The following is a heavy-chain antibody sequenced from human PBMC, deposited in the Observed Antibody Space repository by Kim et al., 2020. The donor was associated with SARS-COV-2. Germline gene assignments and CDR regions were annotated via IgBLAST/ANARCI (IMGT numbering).Heavy chain of an antibody. V-gene: IGHV1-18*01. CDR1: GYTFTSYG. CDR3: ARRSSSWTFSAFDI. CDR2: FSAYSGIT. D-gene: IGHD6-13*01. Sequence: ASVKVSCKASGYTFTSYGISWVRQAPGQGLEWMGWFSAYSGITNYAQKLQDRVTMTTDTSTSTAYMELRSLRSDDTAVYYCARRSSSWTFSAFDIWGQGTMVTVSS. J-gene: IGHJ3*02.